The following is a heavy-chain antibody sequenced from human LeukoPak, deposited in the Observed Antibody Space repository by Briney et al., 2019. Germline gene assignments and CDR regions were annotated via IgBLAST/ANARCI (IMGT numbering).Heavy chain of an antibody. CDR3: ARGHPFDY. CDR2: INHSGST. V-gene: IGHV4-34*01. CDR1: GGSFSGYY. J-gene: IGHJ4*02. Sequence: SETLSLTCAVYGGSFSGYYWSWFRQPPGKGLEWIGQINHSGSTNYNPSLKSRVTISVDTSKNQFSLKLSSVTAADTAVYYCARGHPFDYWGQGTLVTVSS.